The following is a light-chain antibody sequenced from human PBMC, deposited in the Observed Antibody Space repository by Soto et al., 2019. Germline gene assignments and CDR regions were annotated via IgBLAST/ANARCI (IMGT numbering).Light chain of an antibody. J-gene: IGKJ1*01. CDR1: QTINSW. Sequence: DIQMTQSPSTLSGSVGDGVTITCRASQTINSWLAWYQQKPGKAPKLLIYKASTLKSGVPSRFSGSGSGTEFTLTISSLQPDDFATYYCQQYNSYSQTFGQGTKVDIK. V-gene: IGKV1-5*03. CDR2: KAS. CDR3: QQYNSYSQT.